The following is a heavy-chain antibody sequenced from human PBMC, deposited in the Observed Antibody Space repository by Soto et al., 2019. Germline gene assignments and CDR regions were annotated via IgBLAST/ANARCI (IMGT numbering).Heavy chain of an antibody. Sequence: EVQLVESGGGLIQPGGSLRLSCAVSGFTVSNNYMNWVRQAPGKGLEWVSAISGSGGSTYYADSVKGRFTISRDNSKNTLYLQMNSLRAEDTAVYYCAKGGYSSSWYWGGLVGNPNYYYYGMDVWGQGTTVTVSS. CDR1: GFTVSNNY. V-gene: IGHV3-23*04. CDR3: AKGGYSSSWYWGGLVGNPNYYYYGMDV. J-gene: IGHJ6*02. CDR2: ISGSGGST. D-gene: IGHD6-13*01.